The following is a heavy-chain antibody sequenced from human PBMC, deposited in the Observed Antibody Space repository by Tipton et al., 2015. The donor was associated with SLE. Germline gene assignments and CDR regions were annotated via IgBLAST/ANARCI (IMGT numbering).Heavy chain of an antibody. J-gene: IGHJ4*02. D-gene: IGHD3-16*01. CDR1: GVSISSTNSY. V-gene: IGHV4-39*07. CDR2: NYYAGST. CDR3: ARRDRWLRSPLY. Sequence: TLSLTCTVSGVSISSTNSYWDWLRQPPGRGLEWIGTNYYAGSTYYSPSLKSRVTITLDTSKNHLSLKLSPVTAADTAVYYCARRDRWLRSPLYWGQGTLVTVSS.